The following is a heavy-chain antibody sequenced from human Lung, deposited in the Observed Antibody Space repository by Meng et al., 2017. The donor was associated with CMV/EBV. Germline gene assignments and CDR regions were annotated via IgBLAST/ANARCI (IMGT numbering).Heavy chain of an antibody. J-gene: IGHJ4*02. D-gene: IGHD5-18*01. CDR3: ARVGERAMVYYFDY. CDR2: INPNSGGT. CDR1: GYTFTGYY. V-gene: IGHV1-2*02. Sequence: ASVXVSXKASGYTFTGYYMHWVRQAPGQGLEWMGWINPNSGGTNYAQKFQGRVTMTRDTSISTAYMELSRLRSDDTAVYYCARVGERAMVYYFDYWGQGTXVNVYS.